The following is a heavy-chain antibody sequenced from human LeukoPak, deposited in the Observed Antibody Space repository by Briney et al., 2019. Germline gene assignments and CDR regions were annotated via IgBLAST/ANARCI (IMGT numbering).Heavy chain of an antibody. D-gene: IGHD4-17*01. CDR1: GFTFSGSA. CDR3: AKGGASVTRYVDY. Sequence: PGGSLRLSCAASGFTFSGSAMHWVRQASGKGLEWVGIMSNSGENTFYGEAVKGRFTVSRDNSQNTLYLQMNSLRPEDTAVYYCAKGGASVTRYVDYWGQGTLVTVSS. J-gene: IGHJ4*02. V-gene: IGHV3-30*04. CDR2: MSNSGENT.